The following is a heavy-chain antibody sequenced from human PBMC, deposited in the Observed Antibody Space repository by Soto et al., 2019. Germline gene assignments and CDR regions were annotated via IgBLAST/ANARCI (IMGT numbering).Heavy chain of an antibody. CDR1: GYTFTSYD. V-gene: IGHV1-8*01. J-gene: IGHJ5*02. D-gene: IGHD2-15*01. CDR3: AREECSGGSCYFWFDP. Sequence: ASVKVSCKASGYTFTSYDINWVRQATGQGLEWMGWMNPNSGNTGYAQKFQGRVTMTRNTSISTAYMELSSLRSEDTAVYYCAREECSGGSCYFWFDPWGQGTLVTVSS. CDR2: MNPNSGNT.